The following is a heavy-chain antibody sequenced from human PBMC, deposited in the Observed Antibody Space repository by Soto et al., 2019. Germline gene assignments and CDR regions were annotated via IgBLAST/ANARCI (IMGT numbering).Heavy chain of an antibody. Sequence: QLQLQESGPGLVKPSETLSLTCTVSGGSISSRGYYWGWIPQPPGKGLGWIGTIYYSGSTYYNPSLKSRVPISVDTSKNQFSLKLSSVTASDTAVYYCATSNWFDPWGQGTLVTVSS. CDR1: GGSISSRGYY. V-gene: IGHV4-39*01. CDR2: IYYSGST. J-gene: IGHJ5*02. CDR3: ATSNWFDP.